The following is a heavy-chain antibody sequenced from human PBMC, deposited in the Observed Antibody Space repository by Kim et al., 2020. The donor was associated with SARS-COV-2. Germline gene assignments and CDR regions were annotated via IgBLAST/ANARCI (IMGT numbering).Heavy chain of an antibody. Sequence: TYHHPSLKSRVTISVDTSKNQFSLKLSSVTAADTAVYYCARRARQYYFDYWGQGTLVTVSS. J-gene: IGHJ4*02. CDR3: ARRARQYYFDY. V-gene: IGHV4-39*01. D-gene: IGHD4-4*01. CDR2: T.